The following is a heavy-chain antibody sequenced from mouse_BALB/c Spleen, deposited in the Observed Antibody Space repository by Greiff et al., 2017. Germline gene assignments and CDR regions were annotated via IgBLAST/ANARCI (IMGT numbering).Heavy chain of an antibody. V-gene: IGHV1-15*01. CDR3: TTHDGYYGKYFDY. CDR1: GYTFTDYE. D-gene: IGHD2-3*01. Sequence: VQLQQSGAELVRPGASVTLSCKASGYTFTDYEMHWVKQTPVHGLEWIGAIDPETGGTAYNQKFKGKATLTADKSSSTAYMELRSLTSEDSAVYYCTTHDGYYGKYFDYWGQGTTLTVSS. CDR2: IDPETGGT. J-gene: IGHJ2*01.